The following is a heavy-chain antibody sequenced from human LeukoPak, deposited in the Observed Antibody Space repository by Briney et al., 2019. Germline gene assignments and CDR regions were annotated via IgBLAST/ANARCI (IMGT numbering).Heavy chain of an antibody. CDR2: SPGGDST. CDR3: ARTVTTGLYSFDY. Sequence: PGGSLRLSCAASGFTVSSNYLTWVRQAPGKGLEWVSAISPGGDSTYYADSVKGRFTISRDNSKNTLYLQVNSLRAEDTALYYCARTVTTGLYSFDYWGQGTLVTVSS. CDR1: GFTVSSNY. V-gene: IGHV3-53*01. D-gene: IGHD4-17*01. J-gene: IGHJ4*02.